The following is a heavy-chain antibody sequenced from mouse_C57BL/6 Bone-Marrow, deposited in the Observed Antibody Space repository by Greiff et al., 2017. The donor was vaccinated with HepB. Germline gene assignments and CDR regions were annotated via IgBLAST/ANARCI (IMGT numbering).Heavy chain of an antibody. CDR1: GFTFSSYA. D-gene: IGHD1-1*01. V-gene: IGHV5-4*01. CDR3: ARDEYYGSSPFDY. CDR2: ISDGGSYT. Sequence: EVNVVESGGGLVKPGGSLKLSCAASGFTFSSYAMSWVRQTPEKRLEWVATISDGGSYTYYPDNVKGRFTISRDNAKNNLYLQMSHLKSEDTAMYYCARDEYYGSSPFDYWGQGTTLTVSS. J-gene: IGHJ2*01.